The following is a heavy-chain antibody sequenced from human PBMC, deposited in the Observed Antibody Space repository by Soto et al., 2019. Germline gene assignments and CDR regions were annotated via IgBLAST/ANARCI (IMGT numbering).Heavy chain of an antibody. D-gene: IGHD1-26*01. J-gene: IGHJ4*02. CDR2: LYTGTDT. Sequence: EVQLVESGGGLIQPGGSLRLSCAASGFTVSSTYLTWVRQAPGKGLEWVAILYTGTDTVYADSVKGRFTISRDSSKNTFYIQMNRLRSQDSAMYFCARSRDTGTYSGRFLDYWGQGSQVTVSS. V-gene: IGHV3-53*01. CDR1: GFTVSSTY. CDR3: ARSRDTGTYSGRFLDY.